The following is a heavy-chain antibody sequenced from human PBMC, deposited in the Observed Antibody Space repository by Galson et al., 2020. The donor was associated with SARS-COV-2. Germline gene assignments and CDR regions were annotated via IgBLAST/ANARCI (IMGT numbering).Heavy chain of an antibody. CDR3: AVGEQRLVLGVFDI. CDR2: IVLSSAHT. D-gene: IGHD6-13*01. CDR1: GFTFTGSA. J-gene: IGHJ3*02. Sequence: SVKVSCKASGFTFTGSAVQWLRQARGQPLEWIGWIVLSSAHTNYAQKFQARATITRDMSTSTAYMELSGLSSDDTAVCYCAVGEQRLVLGVFDIWGQGTVVTVSS. V-gene: IGHV1-58*01.